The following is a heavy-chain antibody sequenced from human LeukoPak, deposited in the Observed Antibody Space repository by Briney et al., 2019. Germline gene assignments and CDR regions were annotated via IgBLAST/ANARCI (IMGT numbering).Heavy chain of an antibody. D-gene: IGHD2-2*01. CDR3: AKDGTRNCSSTSCYYYYYYYMDV. CDR1: GFTFSSYG. V-gene: IGHV3-30*02. CDR2: IRYDGSNK. J-gene: IGHJ6*03. Sequence: PGGSLRLSCAASGFTFSSYGMHWVRQAPGKGLEWVAFIRYDGSNKYYADSVKGRFTISRDNSKNTLYLQMNSLRAEDTAVYYCAKDGTRNCSSTSCYYYYYYYMDVWGKGTTVTVSS.